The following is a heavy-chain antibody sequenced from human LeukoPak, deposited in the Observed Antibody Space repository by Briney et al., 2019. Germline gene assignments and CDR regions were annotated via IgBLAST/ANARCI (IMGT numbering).Heavy chain of an antibody. J-gene: IGHJ3*02. CDR1: GFTVSTDY. Sequence: GGSLRLSCAVSGFTVSTDYMSWVRQAPGKGLEWVSILYSAGTTYYADSVKGRFTISRDNSRNILYLQMSSLRAEDTAIYYCATRNYYDSSGYPDAFDIWGQGTMVTVSS. CDR2: LYSAGTT. CDR3: ATRNYYDSSGYPDAFDI. D-gene: IGHD3-22*01. V-gene: IGHV3-66*01.